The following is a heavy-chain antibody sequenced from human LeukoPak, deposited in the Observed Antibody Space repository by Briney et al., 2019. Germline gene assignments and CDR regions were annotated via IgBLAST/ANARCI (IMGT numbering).Heavy chain of an antibody. V-gene: IGHV4-38-2*02. J-gene: IGHJ6*02. CDR2: IYHSGST. D-gene: IGHD1-26*01. CDR3: ARVPVGATKYYYYYYGMDV. Sequence: SETLSLTCTVSGYSISSGYYWGWIRQPPGKGLEWIGSIYHSGSTYYNPSLKSRVTISVDTSKNQFSLKLSSVTAADTAVYYCARVPVGATKYYYYYYGMDVWGQGTTVTVSS. CDR1: GYSISSGYY.